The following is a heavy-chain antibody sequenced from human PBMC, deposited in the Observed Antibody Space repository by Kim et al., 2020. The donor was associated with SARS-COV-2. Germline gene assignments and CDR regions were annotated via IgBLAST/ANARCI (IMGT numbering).Heavy chain of an antibody. J-gene: IGHJ5*02. CDR3: AKLFRGYCSSTSCPNWLDP. Sequence: GGSLRLSCAASGFTFSSYAMSWVRQAPGEGLEWVSAISDSGGTTYYADSVKGRFTISRDTSKNTVYLQMNSLRAEDTAIYYCAKLFRGYCSSTSCPNWLDPWGQGTLVTVSS. CDR1: GFTFSSYA. D-gene: IGHD2-2*01. CDR2: ISDSGGTT. V-gene: IGHV3-23*01.